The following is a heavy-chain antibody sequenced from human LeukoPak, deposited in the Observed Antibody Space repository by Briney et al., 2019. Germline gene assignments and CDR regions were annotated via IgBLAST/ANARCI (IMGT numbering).Heavy chain of an antibody. J-gene: IGHJ4*02. CDR2: INQDGSEK. CDR1: GFTFSRYW. V-gene: IGHV3-7*04. CDR3: ARGDSLWFGESLFDY. D-gene: IGHD3-10*01. Sequence: GGSLRLSCAASGFTFSRYWMSWVRQAPGKGLEWVANINQDGSEKYYVDSMKGRFTISRDNARNSLYLQMNSLRAVDTAVYYCARGDSLWFGESLFDYWGQGNMVTVSS.